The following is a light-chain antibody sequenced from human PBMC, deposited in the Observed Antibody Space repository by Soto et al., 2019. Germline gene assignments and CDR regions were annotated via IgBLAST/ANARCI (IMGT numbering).Light chain of an antibody. J-gene: IGKJ2*01. CDR1: QDIKKL. CDR3: QQYDNLPYT. CDR2: DAS. V-gene: IGKV1-33*01. Sequence: DIEMTQSPTSLSASAGDRVTVTCQASQDIKKLLNWFQQKPGAAPQLLIYDASNLETGVPSRFSGSGSGTHFSFTITNLQPDDAGTYFCQQYDNLPYTFAQGTKVEI.